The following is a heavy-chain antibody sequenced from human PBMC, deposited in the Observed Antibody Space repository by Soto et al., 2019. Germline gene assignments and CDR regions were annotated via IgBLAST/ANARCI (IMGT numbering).Heavy chain of an antibody. D-gene: IGHD6-13*01. Sequence: QVQLVQSGSEVKQPGASVKVSCKASGYTFTNYGISWVRQAPGQGPEWMGWISGYNGNTNYAQTLQGRVTMTTDTSTSTAYMELRSLRSDDTAVYYCARGGSSWSAEYYQHWGQGTLVIVSS. J-gene: IGHJ1*01. CDR2: ISGYNGNT. V-gene: IGHV1-18*01. CDR3: ARGGSSWSAEYYQH. CDR1: GYTFTNYG.